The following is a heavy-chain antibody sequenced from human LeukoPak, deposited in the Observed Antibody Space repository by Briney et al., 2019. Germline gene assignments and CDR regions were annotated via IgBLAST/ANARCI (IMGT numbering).Heavy chain of an antibody. CDR3: ARGRSRWYSSGWYPNFDY. J-gene: IGHJ4*02. CDR2: IYPGDSDT. D-gene: IGHD6-19*01. CDR1: GYSFTSYW. Sequence: GESLKISCQGSGYSFTSYWIGWVHQMPGKGLEWMGIIYPGDSDTRYSPSFQGQVTISADKSISTAYLQWSSLKASDTAMYYCARGRSRWYSSGWYPNFDYWGQGTLVTVSS. V-gene: IGHV5-51*07.